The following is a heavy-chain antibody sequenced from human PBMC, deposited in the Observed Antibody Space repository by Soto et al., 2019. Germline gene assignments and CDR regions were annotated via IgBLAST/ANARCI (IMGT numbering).Heavy chain of an antibody. J-gene: IGHJ3*02. V-gene: IGHV4-31*03. CDR3: ARGYSGYDYAFDI. CDR1: GGSISSGGYY. Sequence: LSLTCTVSGGSISSGGYYWSWIRQHPGKGLEWIGYIYYSGSTYYNPSLKSRVTISVDTSKSQFSLKLSSVTAADTAVYYCARGYSGYDYAFDIWGQGTMVT. D-gene: IGHD5-12*01. CDR2: IYYSGST.